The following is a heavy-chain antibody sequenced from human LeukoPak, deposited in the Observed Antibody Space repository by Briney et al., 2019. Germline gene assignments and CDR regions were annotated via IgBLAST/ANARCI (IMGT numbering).Heavy chain of an antibody. V-gene: IGHV3-21*01. D-gene: IGHD5-12*01. CDR3: ARVVATRGRYYGMDV. Sequence: GGSLRLSCAASGFTFSSYAMSWVRQAPGKGLEWVSSISSSSSCIYYADSVKGRFTISRDNAKNSLYLQMNSLRAEDTAVYYCARVVATRGRYYGMDVWGQGTTVTVSS. CDR2: ISSSSSCI. J-gene: IGHJ6*02. CDR1: GFTFSSYA.